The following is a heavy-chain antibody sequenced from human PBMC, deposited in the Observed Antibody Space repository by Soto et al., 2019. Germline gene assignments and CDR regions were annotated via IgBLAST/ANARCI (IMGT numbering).Heavy chain of an antibody. CDR3: ARRYSSAFDI. CDR1: GRPISSYY. J-gene: IGHJ3*02. V-gene: IGHV4-59*08. D-gene: IGHD6-13*01. CDR2: IYYSGST. Sequence: SETLSLTCTVSGRPISSYYWSWIRQPPGKGLEWIGYIYYSGSTNYNPSLKSRVTISVDTSKDQFSLKLSSVTAADTAVYYCARRYSSAFDIWGQGTMVTVS.